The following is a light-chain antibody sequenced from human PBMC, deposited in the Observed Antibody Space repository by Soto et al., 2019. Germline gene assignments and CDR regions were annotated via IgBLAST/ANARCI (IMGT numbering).Light chain of an antibody. Sequence: DIQMTQSPSSLSASVGDRVTITCRASQSISSYLNWYQQKPGKAPKLLIYAASSLHSGVPSRFSGSGSGTDFTRTISSLQPEDFATYYCEQSYSTPRTFGQGTKVESK. V-gene: IGKV1-39*01. CDR2: AAS. J-gene: IGKJ1*01. CDR3: EQSYSTPRT. CDR1: QSISSY.